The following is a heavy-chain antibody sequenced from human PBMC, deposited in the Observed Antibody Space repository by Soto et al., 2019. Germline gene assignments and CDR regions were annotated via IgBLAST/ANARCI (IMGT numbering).Heavy chain of an antibody. CDR1: GGTFSTYA. J-gene: IGHJ6*02. CDR3: ARSQGGSSSLDIYYYYYYGMDV. D-gene: IGHD2-15*01. Sequence: QVPLVQSGAEVKKPGSSVKVSCKAPGGTFSTYAISWVRQAPGQGLEWMGGVIPIFGTPKYAQKFQGRVTITADESTSTRYMERGSLRSEDTAVYYCARSQGGSSSLDIYYYYYYGMDVWGQGTTVTVSS. CDR2: VIPIFGTP. V-gene: IGHV1-69*01.